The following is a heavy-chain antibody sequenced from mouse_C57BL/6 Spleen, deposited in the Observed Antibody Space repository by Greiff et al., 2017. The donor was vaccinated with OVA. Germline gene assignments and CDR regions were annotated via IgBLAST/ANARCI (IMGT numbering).Heavy chain of an antibody. CDR2: IYPGSGST. CDR3: ARGIYDGYYVYYAMDY. V-gene: IGHV1-55*01. Sequence: VQLQQPGAELVKPGASVKMSCKASGYTFTSYWITWVKQRPGQGLEWIGDIYPGSGSTNYNEKFKSKATLTVDTSSSTAYMQLSSLTSEDSAVYYCARGIYDGYYVYYAMDYWGQGTSVTVSS. J-gene: IGHJ4*01. D-gene: IGHD2-3*01. CDR1: GYTFTSYW.